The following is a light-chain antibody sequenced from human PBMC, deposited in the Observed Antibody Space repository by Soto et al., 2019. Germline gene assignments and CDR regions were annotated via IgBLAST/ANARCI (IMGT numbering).Light chain of an antibody. Sequence: EIVLTQSPGSLSLSPGQRATLSCRASQSVDTTFFAWYQKKPGQAPRLLIYGASKRATGIPDRFSGSGSGTDFTLIISRLEPEDFAVYYCQQYMSSVTFGQGTKVEMK. CDR2: GAS. CDR3: QQYMSSVT. CDR1: QSVDTTF. J-gene: IGKJ1*01. V-gene: IGKV3-20*01.